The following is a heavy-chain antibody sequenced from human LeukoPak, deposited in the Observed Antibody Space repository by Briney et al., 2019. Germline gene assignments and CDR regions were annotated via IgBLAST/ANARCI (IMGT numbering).Heavy chain of an antibody. CDR2: ISGSGGST. J-gene: IGHJ4*02. Sequence: QSGGSLRLSCAASGFTFSSYAMDWVRQAPGKGLEWVSGISGSGGSTYYADSVKGRFTISRDNSKNTLYLQMNSLRAEDTAVYYCAKSPSGDILTGPLFDYWGQGTLVTVSS. V-gene: IGHV3-23*01. CDR3: AKSPSGDILTGPLFDY. CDR1: GFTFSSYA. D-gene: IGHD3-9*01.